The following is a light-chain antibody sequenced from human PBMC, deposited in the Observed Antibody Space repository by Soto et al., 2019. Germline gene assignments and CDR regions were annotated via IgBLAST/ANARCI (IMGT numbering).Light chain of an antibody. CDR2: EGS. V-gene: IGLV2-23*01. J-gene: IGLJ2*01. CDR3: CSYAGSSTLL. Sequence: QSALTQPASVSGSPGQSITISCTGTSSDVGSYNLVSWYQQHPGKAPKLMIYEGSKRPSGVSNRFSGFKSGNTASLTISGLQAEDEADYYCCSYAGSSTLLFGGGTQLTVL. CDR1: SSDVGSYNL.